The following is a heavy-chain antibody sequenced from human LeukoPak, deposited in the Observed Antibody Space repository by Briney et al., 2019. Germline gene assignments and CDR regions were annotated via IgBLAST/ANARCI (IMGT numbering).Heavy chain of an antibody. CDR2: INHSGST. J-gene: IGHJ5*02. CDR3: ARHNSGWHRRWFDP. Sequence: SETLSLTCAVYGGSFSGYYWSWIRQPPGKGLEWIGEINHSGSTNYNPSLKSRVTISVDTSKNQFSLKLSSVTAADTAVYYCARHNSGWHRRWFDPWGQGTLVTVSS. CDR1: GGSFSGYY. D-gene: IGHD7-27*01. V-gene: IGHV4-34*01.